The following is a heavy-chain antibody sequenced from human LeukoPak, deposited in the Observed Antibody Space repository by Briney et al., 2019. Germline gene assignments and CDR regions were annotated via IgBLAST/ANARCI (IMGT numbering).Heavy chain of an antibody. J-gene: IGHJ1*01. D-gene: IGHD4-17*01. CDR2: IYSGGST. CDR3: AKDLANDYGDYSEYFQH. V-gene: IGHV3-66*01. Sequence: GGSLRLSCAASGFTVSSNYMSWVRQAPGKGLEWVSVIYSGGSTYYADSVKGRFTISRDNSKNTLYLQMNSLRAEDAAVYYCAKDLANDYGDYSEYFQHWGQGTLVTVSS. CDR1: GFTVSSNY.